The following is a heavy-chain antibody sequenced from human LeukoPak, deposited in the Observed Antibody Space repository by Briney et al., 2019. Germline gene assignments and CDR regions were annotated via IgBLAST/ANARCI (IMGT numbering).Heavy chain of an antibody. CDR2: IIPILGIA. D-gene: IGHD3-22*01. V-gene: IGHV1-69*04. Sequence: ASVKVSCKASGGTFSSYAISWMRQAPAQGHEWMGRIIPILGIANYAQKFQGRVTMTEDTSTDTAYMELSSLRSEDTAVYYCATGYYYDSSGPRGSDYWGQGTLVTVSS. CDR1: GGTFSSYA. CDR3: ATGYYYDSSGPRGSDY. J-gene: IGHJ4*02.